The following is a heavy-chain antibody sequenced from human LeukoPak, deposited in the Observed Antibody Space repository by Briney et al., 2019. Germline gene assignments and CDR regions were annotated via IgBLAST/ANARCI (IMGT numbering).Heavy chain of an antibody. CDR1: GYTLTNYP. J-gene: IGHJ4*02. D-gene: IGHD1-1*01. V-gene: IGHV7-4-1*02. Sequence: ASVKVSCKASGYTLTNYPMNWVRQQAPGQGLEWMGWIHTNTGNPTYAQGFTGRFVFSVDTSVSTAYLQISNLEADDTAVYYCARDNEASNPFHYWGQGTLVTVSS. CDR3: ARDNEASNPFHY. CDR2: IHTNTGNP.